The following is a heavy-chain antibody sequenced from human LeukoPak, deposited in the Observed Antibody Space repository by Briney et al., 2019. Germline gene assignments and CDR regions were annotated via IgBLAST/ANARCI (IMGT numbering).Heavy chain of an antibody. Sequence: ASVKVSCKASGYTFTNYAMHWVRQAPGQRLEWMGWINVDNGNTNYAQKLQGRVTMTTDTSTSTAYMELRSLRSDDTAVYYCARDVDIVATGTFDIWGQGTMVTVSS. CDR2: INVDNGNT. J-gene: IGHJ3*02. D-gene: IGHD5-12*01. CDR3: ARDVDIVATGTFDI. V-gene: IGHV1-3*01. CDR1: GYTFTNYA.